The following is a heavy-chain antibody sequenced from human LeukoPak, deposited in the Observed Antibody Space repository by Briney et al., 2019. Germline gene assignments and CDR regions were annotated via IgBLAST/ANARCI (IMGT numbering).Heavy chain of an antibody. CDR2: ITGSSSTI. V-gene: IGHV3-48*02. D-gene: IGHD6-13*01. CDR1: GFNFNALS. CDR3: ARVRGSRWPIAYFDY. J-gene: IGHJ4*02. Sequence: GGSLRLSCAASGFNFNALSMIWVCQAPGKGLEWLSYITGSSSTIYYTDSVKGRFTISRDNAKNSVYLQMNSLRDEDTAVYFCARVRGSRWPIAYFDYWGQGTLVTVSS.